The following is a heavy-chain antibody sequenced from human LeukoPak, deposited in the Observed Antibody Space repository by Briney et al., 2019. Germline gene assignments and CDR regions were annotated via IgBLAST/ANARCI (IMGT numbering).Heavy chain of an antibody. Sequence: GGSLILSCAASGFTFGNYWMSWVRQAPGGGLQWVASMKGDGSHIYYVDSVKGRFIISRDNARNSLYLQMSSLRVKDTAIYYCARLFGGVTTYDYWGQGAQVTVSS. CDR2: MKGDGSHI. D-gene: IGHD2-8*02. CDR1: GFTFGNYW. J-gene: IGHJ4*02. CDR3: ARLFGGVTTYDY. V-gene: IGHV3-7*01.